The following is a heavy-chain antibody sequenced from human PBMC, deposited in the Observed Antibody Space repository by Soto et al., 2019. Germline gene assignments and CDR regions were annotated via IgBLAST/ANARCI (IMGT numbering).Heavy chain of an antibody. D-gene: IGHD2-15*01. V-gene: IGHV3-30-3*01. Sequence: QVQLVESGGGVVQPWRSLRLSCVASGFTFSSYAMYWVRQAPGKGLEWVAVISYDGNNKYYADSVKGRFTISRDNSKNTLYLQMNSLRLEDTAVYYCARAGCDGGSCYTLVGLRYGMDVWGQGTTVTVSS. CDR3: ARAGCDGGSCYTLVGLRYGMDV. CDR2: ISYDGNNK. CDR1: GFTFSSYA. J-gene: IGHJ6*02.